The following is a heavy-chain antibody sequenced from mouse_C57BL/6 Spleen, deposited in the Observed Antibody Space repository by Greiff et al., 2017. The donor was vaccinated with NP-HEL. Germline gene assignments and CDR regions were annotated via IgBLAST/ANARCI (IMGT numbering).Heavy chain of an antibody. Sequence: QVQLQQPGAELVRPGSSVKLSCKASGYTFTSYWMDWVKQRPGQGLEWIGNIYPSDSETHYNQKFKDKATLTVDKSSSTAYMQLSSLTSEDSAVYYCARRPLYYYGYAMDYWGQGTSVTVSS. CDR2: IYPSDSET. V-gene: IGHV1-61*01. CDR3: ARRPLYYYGYAMDY. D-gene: IGHD1-1*01. CDR1: GYTFTSYW. J-gene: IGHJ4*01.